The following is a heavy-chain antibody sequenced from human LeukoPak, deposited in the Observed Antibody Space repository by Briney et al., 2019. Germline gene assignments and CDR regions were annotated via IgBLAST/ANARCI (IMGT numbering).Heavy chain of an antibody. V-gene: IGHV3-48*01. Sequence: GGSLRLSCAASGFTFSNYSMNWVRQGPGKGLEWVSYISSSSTIYYADSMKGRFTISRDNDKNLLYLQMNSLRVEDTAVYYCARGGSSGSMIYWGQGTLVAVSS. D-gene: IGHD3-22*01. J-gene: IGHJ4*02. CDR1: GFTFSNYS. CDR3: ARGGSSGSMIY. CDR2: ISSSSTI.